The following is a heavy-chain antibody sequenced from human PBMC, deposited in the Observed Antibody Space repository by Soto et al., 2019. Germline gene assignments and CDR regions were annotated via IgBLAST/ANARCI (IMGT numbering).Heavy chain of an antibody. J-gene: IGHJ6*02. Sequence: GGSLRLSCAASGFTFSNYGMHWVRQAPGKGLEWAAIIWYDGSNDYYVDSVKGRFTISRDNSKNTLSLQMNSLRAEDTAVYYCARDRWEFQLFYYGLDVWGQGTTVTAP. CDR3: ARDRWEFQLFYYGLDV. CDR1: GFTFSNYG. V-gene: IGHV3-33*01. CDR2: IWYDGSND. D-gene: IGHD1-26*01.